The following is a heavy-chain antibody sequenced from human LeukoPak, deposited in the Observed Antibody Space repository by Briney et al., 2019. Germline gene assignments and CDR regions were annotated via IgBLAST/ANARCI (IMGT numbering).Heavy chain of an antibody. CDR2: IYYSGST. CDR3: ASRKVGNYYGMDV. J-gene: IGHJ6*02. CDR1: GVSISSYY. V-gene: IGHV4-59*01. D-gene: IGHD1-26*01. Sequence: KPSETLSLTCTVSGVSISSYYWSWIRQPPGKGLEWIGYIYYSGSTNYNPSLKSRVTISVDTSKNQFSLKLSSVTAADTAVYYCASRKVGNYYGMDVWGQGTTVTVSS.